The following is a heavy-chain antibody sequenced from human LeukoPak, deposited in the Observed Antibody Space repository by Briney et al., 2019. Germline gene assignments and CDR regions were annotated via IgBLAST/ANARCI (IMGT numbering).Heavy chain of an antibody. V-gene: IGHV4-39*07. Sequence: SETLSLTCTVSGGSISSSSYYWGWIRQPPGKGLEWIGEINHSGSTNYNPSLKSRVTISVDTSKNQFSLKLSSVTAADTAVYYCARAPTYGDYWYFDLWGRGTLVTVSS. CDR2: INHSGST. CDR3: ARAPTYGDYWYFDL. CDR1: GGSISSSSYY. D-gene: IGHD4-17*01. J-gene: IGHJ2*01.